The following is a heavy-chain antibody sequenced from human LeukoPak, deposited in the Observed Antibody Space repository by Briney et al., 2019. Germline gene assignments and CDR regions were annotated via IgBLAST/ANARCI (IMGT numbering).Heavy chain of an antibody. CDR2: INPNSGGT. J-gene: IGHJ3*02. CDR3: ARELTMIVVAHASDI. V-gene: IGHV1-2*02. D-gene: IGHD3-22*01. CDR1: GYTFTGYY. Sequence: ASVKVSCKASGYTFTGYYMHWVRQAPGQGLEWMGWINPNSGGTNYAQKFQGRVTMTRDTSISTAYMELSRLRSDDTAVYYCARELTMIVVAHASDIWGQGTMVTVSS.